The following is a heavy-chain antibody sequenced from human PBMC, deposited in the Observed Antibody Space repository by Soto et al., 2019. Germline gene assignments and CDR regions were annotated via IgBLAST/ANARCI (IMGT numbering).Heavy chain of an antibody. V-gene: IGHV4-59*02. CDR3: VRQVGATGSYSYAV. Sequence: QVQLQESGPGVVKPSETLSLPCTVTGASVINDYWNWIRQPPGKGLEWIGFVYDSGSTSYNSSLKSRLTIPVDTSKNQFSLKLSSVTAADTAVYYCVRQVGATGSYSYAVWGQGTMVTVSS. J-gene: IGHJ3*01. CDR2: VYDSGST. D-gene: IGHD1-26*01. CDR1: GASVINDY.